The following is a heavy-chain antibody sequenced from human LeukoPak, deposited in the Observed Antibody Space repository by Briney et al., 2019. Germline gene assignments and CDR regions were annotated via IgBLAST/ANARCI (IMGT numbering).Heavy chain of an antibody. CDR2: IYYSGST. CDR3: ARHVWGDY. J-gene: IGHJ4*02. CDR1: GGSISSSSYY. Sequence: SETLSLTCTVSGGSISSSSYYWGWIRQPPGKGLEWIGSIYYSGSTYYNPSLKSRVTISVDTSKNQFSLKLSSVTAADTAVYYCARHVWGDYWGQGTLVTVSS. D-gene: IGHD3-16*01. V-gene: IGHV4-39*01.